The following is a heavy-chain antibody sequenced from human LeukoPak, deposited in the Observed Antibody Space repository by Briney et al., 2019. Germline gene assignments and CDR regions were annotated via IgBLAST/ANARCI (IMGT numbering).Heavy chain of an antibody. CDR2: ISGSGGST. CDR1: GFTFSSYA. CDR3: ARSVPYGTTWYGRSDC. V-gene: IGHV3-23*01. D-gene: IGHD6-13*01. J-gene: IGHJ4*02. Sequence: GGSLRLSCAASGFTFSSYAMSWVRQAPGKGLEWVSAISGSGGSTYYADSVKGRFTISRDNAMNSLYLQMDSLRVEDTAIYYCARSVPYGTTWYGRSDCWGQGTQVTVSS.